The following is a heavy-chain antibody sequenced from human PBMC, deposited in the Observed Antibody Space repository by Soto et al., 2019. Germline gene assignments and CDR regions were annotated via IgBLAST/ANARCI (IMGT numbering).Heavy chain of an antibody. V-gene: IGHV3-23*01. J-gene: IGHJ4*02. CDR1: GFTFTGYS. Sequence: EVQVLESGGDLVQPGGSLRLSCAASGFTFTGYSMSWVRQAPGKGLEWVSGISGTGYNTYYADTVQGRFTISRDNSKNTLYLQMDSQRAEDTALYYCARSLGDHWNEYYFDYWGQGTLVTVSS. D-gene: IGHD1-1*01. CDR3: ARSLGDHWNEYYFDY. CDR2: ISGTGYNT.